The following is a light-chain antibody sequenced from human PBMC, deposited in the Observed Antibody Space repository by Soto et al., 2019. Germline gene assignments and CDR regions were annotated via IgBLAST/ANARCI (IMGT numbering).Light chain of an antibody. CDR1: EDINNY. CDR2: DAY. CDR3: QQYDNLPRAT. Sequence: DLQMTQSPSSLSASVGDRVTITCQATEDINNYLIWYQQKPGRAPKLLIYDAYNLETGVPSRFSGSGSGTDFFLTISNLQPEDTATYYCQQYDNLPRATFGPGTKVEIK. V-gene: IGKV1-33*01. J-gene: IGKJ3*01.